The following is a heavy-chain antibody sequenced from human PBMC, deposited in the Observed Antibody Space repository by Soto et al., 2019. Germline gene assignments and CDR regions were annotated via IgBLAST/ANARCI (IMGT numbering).Heavy chain of an antibody. D-gene: IGHD5-12*01. CDR3: ARHLRGGKYSGYDTPVREDYYYMDV. CDR2: IYYSGST. J-gene: IGHJ6*03. CDR1: GGSISSYY. V-gene: IGHV4-59*08. Sequence: SETLSLTCTVSGGSISSYYWSWIRQPPGKGLEWIGYIYYSGSTNYNPSLKSRVTISVDTSKNHLSLKLSSVTAADTAVYYCARHLRGGKYSGYDTPVREDYYYMDVWGKGTTVTVSS.